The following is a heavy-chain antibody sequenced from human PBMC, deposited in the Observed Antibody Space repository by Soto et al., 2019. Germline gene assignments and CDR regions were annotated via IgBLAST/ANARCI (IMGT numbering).Heavy chain of an antibody. CDR3: GGRVSGNYDY. V-gene: IGHV3-64*01. J-gene: IGHJ4*02. CDR2: ISSNGGTT. Sequence: EVQLAESGGGMVQPGGSLRLSCVASGFTFSSYDMHWVRQAPGKGLEYVSSISSNGGTTYYGNSVKGRFTISRDNSKNTLYLQMGSLRAEDRAVYYCGGRVSGNYDYWGQGTLVTVSS. CDR1: GFTFSSYD. D-gene: IGHD1-7*01.